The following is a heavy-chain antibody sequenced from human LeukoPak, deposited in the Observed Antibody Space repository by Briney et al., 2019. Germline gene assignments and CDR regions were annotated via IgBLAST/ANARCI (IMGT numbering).Heavy chain of an antibody. V-gene: IGHV1-18*01. Sequence: ASVKVSCKASGYTFRSYGISWVRQAPGQGLEWMGWISVYNGNTNYAQKVQGRVTMTTDTSTSTAYMDLRSLRSDDTAVYYCARVGGYYFAPDYWGQGTLVTVSS. J-gene: IGHJ4*02. CDR2: ISVYNGNT. CDR3: ARVGGYYFAPDY. CDR1: GYTFRSYG. D-gene: IGHD2-15*01.